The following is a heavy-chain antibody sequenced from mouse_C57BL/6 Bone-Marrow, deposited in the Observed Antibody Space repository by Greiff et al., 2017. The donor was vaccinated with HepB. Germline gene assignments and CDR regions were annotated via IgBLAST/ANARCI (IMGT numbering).Heavy chain of an antibody. Sequence: QVQLQQPGAELVKPGASVKLSCKASGYTFTSYWMHWVKQRPGQGLEWIGMIHPNSGSTNYNEKFKSKATLTVDKSSSTAYMQLSSLTSEDSAVYYCARSHNYYGRAWFAYWGQGTLVTVSA. V-gene: IGHV1-64*01. D-gene: IGHD1-1*01. CDR1: GYTFTSYW. CDR3: ARSHNYYGRAWFAY. CDR2: IHPNSGST. J-gene: IGHJ3*01.